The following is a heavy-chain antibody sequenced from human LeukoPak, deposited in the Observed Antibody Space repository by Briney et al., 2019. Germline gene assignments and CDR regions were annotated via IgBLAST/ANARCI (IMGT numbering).Heavy chain of an antibody. CDR1: GFTFSSYE. D-gene: IGHD5-18*01. V-gene: IGHV3-48*03. CDR3: ARDRAMAYYYYYMDV. J-gene: IGHJ6*03. Sequence: PGGSLRLSCAASGFTFSSYEMNWVRQAPGKGLEWVSYISSSGSTIYYADSVKGRFTISRDNAENSLYLQMNSLRAEDTAVYYCARDRAMAYYYYYMDVWGKGTTVTVSS. CDR2: ISSSGSTI.